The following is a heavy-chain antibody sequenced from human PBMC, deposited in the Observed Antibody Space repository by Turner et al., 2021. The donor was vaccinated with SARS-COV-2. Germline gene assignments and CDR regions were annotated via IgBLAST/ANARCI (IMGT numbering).Heavy chain of an antibody. D-gene: IGHD6-13*01. CDR2: ISDDGSRA. CDR3: TRRGIAAAGNDY. CDR1: GFTFSDHW. J-gene: IGHJ4*02. V-gene: IGHV3-74*01. Sequence: VQLVESGGDFVHPGGSLRLSCVGSGFTFSDHWLHWVRHGLGKGLVLVSRISDDGSRASFGGSVRGRFTVSRDNAKNTLYLQMNSLRPDDTGVYYCTRRGIAAAGNDYWGQGTLVTVSS.